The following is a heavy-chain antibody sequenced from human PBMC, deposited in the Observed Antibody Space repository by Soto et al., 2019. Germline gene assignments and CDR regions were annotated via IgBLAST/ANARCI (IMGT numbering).Heavy chain of an antibody. Sequence: GASVKVSCKASGYTFTSYAMHWVRQAPGQRLEWMGWINASNGNTKYSQKFQGRVTITRDTSASTAYMELSSLRSEDTAVYYCAGDQRGWPDYWGQGTLVTVSA. D-gene: IGHD1-1*01. J-gene: IGHJ4*02. CDR3: AGDQRGWPDY. CDR1: GYTFTSYA. V-gene: IGHV1-3*01. CDR2: INASNGNT.